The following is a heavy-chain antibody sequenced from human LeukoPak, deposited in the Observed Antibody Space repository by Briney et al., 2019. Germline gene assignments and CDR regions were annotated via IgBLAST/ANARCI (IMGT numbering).Heavy chain of an antibody. V-gene: IGHV3-48*04. CDR2: INSSSSTT. Sequence: GGSLRLSCAASGFTVSSNYMSWVRQAPGKGLEWVSYINSSSSTTFYADSVKGRFTISRDDAKNSLYLQMSSLRAEDTAVYYCARGVKVRGVNYYGMDVWGQGTTVTVSS. J-gene: IGHJ6*02. CDR1: GFTVSSNY. D-gene: IGHD3-10*01. CDR3: ARGVKVRGVNYYGMDV.